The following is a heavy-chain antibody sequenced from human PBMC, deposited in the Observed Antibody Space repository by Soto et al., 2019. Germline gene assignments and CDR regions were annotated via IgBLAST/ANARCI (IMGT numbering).Heavy chain of an antibody. CDR1: GYTFTSYG. V-gene: IGHV1-18*04. CDR2: ISAYNGNT. Sequence: ASVTVSCKASGYTFTSYGISWVRQAPGQGLEWMGWISAYNGNTNYAQKLQGRVTMTTDTSTSTAYMELRSLRSDDTAVYYCARDRIDYDYVWGSSNYGMDVWGQGTTVTVSS. J-gene: IGHJ6*02. CDR3: ARDRIDYDYVWGSSNYGMDV. D-gene: IGHD3-16*01.